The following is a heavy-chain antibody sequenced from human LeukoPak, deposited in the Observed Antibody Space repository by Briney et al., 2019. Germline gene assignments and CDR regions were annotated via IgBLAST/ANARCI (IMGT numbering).Heavy chain of an antibody. V-gene: IGHV3-43*02. CDR3: AREGESSGWYDY. Sequence: GGSLRLSCAAPGFMFHDYAIHWVRQAPGKGLEWVSLISGDGGSTFYGDSVKGRLTIPRDNSKNSLYLQMNSLRSDDTALYYCAREGESSGWYDYWGQGTLVAVSS. CDR1: GFMFHDYA. CDR2: ISGDGGST. D-gene: IGHD6-19*01. J-gene: IGHJ4*02.